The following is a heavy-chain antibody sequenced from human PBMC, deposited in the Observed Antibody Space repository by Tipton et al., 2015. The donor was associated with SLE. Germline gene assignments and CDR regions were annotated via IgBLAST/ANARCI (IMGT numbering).Heavy chain of an antibody. J-gene: IGHJ4*02. Sequence: LRLSCNVSGASFSSYYWTWIRQSPGKGLEWIGYIYYSGTTKYNPSLKSRVTISIDTSKNQFSLKLKLSSVTAADTAVYYCARRGAKYRWLDYWGQGTLVTVSS. V-gene: IGHV4-59*12. CDR2: IYYSGTT. D-gene: IGHD4/OR15-4a*01. CDR1: GASFSSYY. CDR3: ARRGAKYRWLDY.